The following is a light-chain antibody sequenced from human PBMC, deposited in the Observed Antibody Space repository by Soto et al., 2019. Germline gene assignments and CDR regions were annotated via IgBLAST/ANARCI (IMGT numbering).Light chain of an antibody. J-gene: IGLJ1*01. CDR3: GSWDSSLRAYV. V-gene: IGLV1-51*01. CDR1: SSNIGGNS. CDR2: DDN. Sequence: QSVLAQPPSVSSAPGQKVTISCSGSSSNIGGNSVSWYQQLPGTAPKLLIYDDNKRPSGIPDRFSGSKSGTSATLGITGVQPGDEADYYCGSWDSSLRAYVFGTGTKVTFL.